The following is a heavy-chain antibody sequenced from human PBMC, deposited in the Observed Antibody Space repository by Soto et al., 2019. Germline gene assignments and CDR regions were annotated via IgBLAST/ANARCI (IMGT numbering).Heavy chain of an antibody. J-gene: IGHJ4*02. Sequence: EVQLVESGGGLVQPGGSLRLSCAASGFTFSSYSMNWVRQAPGKGLEWVLYITSSSSTIYYEASVKGQFTISRDNAKNSLYLQMNSLRDEDTAVYYCARPQLLWFGELLGFDYWGQGTLVTVSS. CDR3: ARPQLLWFGELLGFDY. CDR2: ITSSSSTI. V-gene: IGHV3-48*02. CDR1: GFTFSSYS. D-gene: IGHD3-10*01.